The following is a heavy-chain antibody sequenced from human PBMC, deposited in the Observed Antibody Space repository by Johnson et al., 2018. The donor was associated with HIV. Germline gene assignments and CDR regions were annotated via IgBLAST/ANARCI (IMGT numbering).Heavy chain of an antibody. CDR2: IRYDGSNK. D-gene: IGHD5-18*01. J-gene: IGHJ3*02. CDR3: AKVDTAMVNAFDI. CDR1: GFTFSSYG. V-gene: IGHV3-30*02. Sequence: QVQLVESGGGVVQPGGSLRLSCAASGFTFSSYGMHWVRQAPGKGQEWVAFIRYDGSNKYYADSVKGRFTISRDNSKNTLYLQMNSLRAEDTAVYYCAKVDTAMVNAFDIWGQGTMVTVSS.